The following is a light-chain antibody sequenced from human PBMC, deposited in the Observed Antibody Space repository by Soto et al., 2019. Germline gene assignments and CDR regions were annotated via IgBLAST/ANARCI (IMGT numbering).Light chain of an antibody. CDR2: DVS. Sequence: QSVLTQPASVSGSPGQSITLSCTGTSSDVGGYNSVSWYQQHTGKAPKLMIYDVSNRPSGVSNRFSGSKSANTASLTISGLLADDQAAYYCASYPTSSTLYVFGTGTKVTVL. J-gene: IGLJ1*01. V-gene: IGLV2-14*03. CDR3: ASYPTSSTLYV. CDR1: SSDVGGYNS.